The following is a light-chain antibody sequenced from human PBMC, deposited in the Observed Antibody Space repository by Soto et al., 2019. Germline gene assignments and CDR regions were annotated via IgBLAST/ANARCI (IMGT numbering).Light chain of an antibody. CDR2: DAS. V-gene: IGKV1-33*01. J-gene: IGKJ5*01. CDR1: QDIRNY. CDR3: QQYDNLPIT. Sequence: DIQMTQSPSSMSASVGHRLTITYRASQDIRNYLNWYQQKXGKAPKXXSYDASNLETGVPSRFSGSGSGTDFTFTISSLQPEDIETYYCQQYDNLPITFGQGTRLEIK.